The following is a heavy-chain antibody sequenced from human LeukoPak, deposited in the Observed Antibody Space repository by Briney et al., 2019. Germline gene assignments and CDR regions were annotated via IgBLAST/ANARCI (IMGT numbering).Heavy chain of an antibody. J-gene: IGHJ4*02. CDR3: ARGSSNHDYGGNLDY. CDR2: IYYSGST. Sequence: SETLSLTCTVSGGSISSYYWSWIRQPPGKGLEWIGYIYYSGSTNYNPSLKSRVTISVDTSKNQFSLKLSSVTAADTAVYYCARGSSNHDYGGNLDYWGQGTLVTVSS. D-gene: IGHD4-23*01. CDR1: GGSISSYY. V-gene: IGHV4-59*01.